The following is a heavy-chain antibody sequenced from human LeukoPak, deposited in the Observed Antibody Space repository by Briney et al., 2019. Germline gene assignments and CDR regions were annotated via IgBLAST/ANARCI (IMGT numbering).Heavy chain of an antibody. J-gene: IGHJ1*01. V-gene: IGHV1-2*06. D-gene: IGHD3-3*01. CDR3: ARVHYDFWSGYYTSEYFQH. CDR1: GYTFTGYY. Sequence: GASVKVSCKASGYTFTGYYMHWVRQAPGQGLEWMGRINPNSGGTNYAQKFQGRVTMTRDTSISTAYMELSRLRSDDTAVYYCARVHYDFWSGYYTSEYFQHWGQGTLVTVSS. CDR2: INPNSGGT.